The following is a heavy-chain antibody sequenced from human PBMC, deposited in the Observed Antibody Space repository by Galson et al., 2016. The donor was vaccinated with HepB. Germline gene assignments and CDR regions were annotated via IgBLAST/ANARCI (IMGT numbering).Heavy chain of an antibody. V-gene: IGHV1-69*13. CDR2: IIPIFGTA. J-gene: IGHJ4*02. Sequence: SVKVSCKASGGTFSNYAISWVRQAPGQGLEWMGGIIPIFGTANYAQKFQGTVTITAYESTSTAYMDLSSLRSEDTAIYYCARDKGDGWFRSFDFWGQGTLVTVSS. CDR1: GGTFSNYA. D-gene: IGHD6-19*01. CDR3: ARDKGDGWFRSFDF.